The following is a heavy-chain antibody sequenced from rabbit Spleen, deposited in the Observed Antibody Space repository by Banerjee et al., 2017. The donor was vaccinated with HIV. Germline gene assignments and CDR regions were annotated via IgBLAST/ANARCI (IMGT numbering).Heavy chain of an antibody. CDR2: TAGGRSSFT. CDR1: GFSFSSNDY. V-gene: IGHV1S40*01. D-gene: IGHD1-1*01. CDR3: ARDTATSFSTYGMDL. J-gene: IGHJ6*01. Sequence: QSLEESGGDLVKPGASLTLTCTASGFSFSSNDYICWVRQAPGKGLEWIACTAGGRSSFTYYASWAKGRFTISKASSTTVTLQMTSLTAADTATYFCARDTATSFSTYGMDLWGQGTLVTVS.